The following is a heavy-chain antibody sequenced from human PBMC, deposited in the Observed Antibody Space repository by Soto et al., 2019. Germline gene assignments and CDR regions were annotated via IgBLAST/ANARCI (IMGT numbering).Heavy chain of an antibody. CDR1: GGTFSSYA. Sequence: ASVKVSCKASGGTFSSYAISWVRQAPGQGLEWMGGIIPIFGTANYAQKFQGRVTITADKSTSTAYMELSSLRSEDTAVYYCARVGTDFWSGYQYYYYGMDVWGQGTTVTVSS. CDR2: IIPIFGTA. D-gene: IGHD3-3*01. V-gene: IGHV1-69*06. CDR3: ARVGTDFWSGYQYYYYGMDV. J-gene: IGHJ6*02.